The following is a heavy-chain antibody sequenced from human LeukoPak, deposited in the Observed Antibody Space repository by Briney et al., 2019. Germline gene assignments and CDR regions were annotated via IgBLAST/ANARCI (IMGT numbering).Heavy chain of an antibody. CDR3: ARGLQQLVRGYNYYFMDV. V-gene: IGHV3-48*01. CDR2: ISSSSSSI. CDR1: GFTFSSYS. Sequence: GGSLRLSCAASGFTFSSYSMNWVRQAPRKGLEWVSYISSSSSSIYYADSVRGRFTISRDNAKNSLYLQMNSLRAEDTAVYYCARGLQQLVRGYNYYFMDVWGKGTTVTVSS. D-gene: IGHD6-13*01. J-gene: IGHJ6*03.